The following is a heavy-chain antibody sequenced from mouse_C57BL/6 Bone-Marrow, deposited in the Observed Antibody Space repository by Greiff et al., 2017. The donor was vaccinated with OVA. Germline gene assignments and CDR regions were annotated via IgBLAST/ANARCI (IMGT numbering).Heavy chain of an antibody. J-gene: IGHJ4*01. D-gene: IGHD1-1*01. CDR2: IHPNSGST. CDR3: ARLCDTTVVARGDY. V-gene: IGHV1-64*01. CDR1: GYTFTSYW. Sequence: QVQLQQPGAELVKPGASVKLSCKASGYTFTSYWMHWVKQRPGQGLEWIGMIHPNSGSTNYNEKFKSKATLTVDKSSSTAYMQLSSLTSEDSAVYYCARLCDTTVVARGDYWGQGTSVTVSS.